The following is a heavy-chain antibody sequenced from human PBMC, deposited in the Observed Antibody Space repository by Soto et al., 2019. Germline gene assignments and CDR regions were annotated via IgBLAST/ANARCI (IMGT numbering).Heavy chain of an antibody. CDR3: ATFMTATGRGWGRRSEY. D-gene: IGHD3-9*01. CDR2: ISSSGGTT. J-gene: IGHJ4*02. Sequence: GVSLRLSCSTSGFNFNNYTMSWVLQAPGERLEWVSFISSSGGTTYYADSVKGRFTISRDNSRNTVFLQMNTLGAEDTAIYYCATFMTATGRGWGRRSEYWGQGTRVSVAS. CDR1: GFNFNNYT. V-gene: IGHV3-23*01.